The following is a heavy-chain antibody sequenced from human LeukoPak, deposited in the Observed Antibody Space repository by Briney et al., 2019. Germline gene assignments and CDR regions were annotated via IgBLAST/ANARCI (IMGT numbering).Heavy chain of an antibody. Sequence: GGSLRLSCAASGFTFSSYEMNWVRQAPGKGLEWVSYISGSSSTIYYADSVKGRFTISRDNAKNPLYLQMNSLRAEDTAVYYCARGSLVHYYGSGSYRIRAGFDCWGQGTLVTVSS. D-gene: IGHD3-10*01. CDR3: ARGSLVHYYGSGSYRIRAGFDC. CDR1: GFTFSSYE. J-gene: IGHJ4*02. CDR2: ISGSSSTI. V-gene: IGHV3-48*03.